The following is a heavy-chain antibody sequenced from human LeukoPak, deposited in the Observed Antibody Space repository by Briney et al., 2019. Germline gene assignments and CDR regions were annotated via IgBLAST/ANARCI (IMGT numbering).Heavy chain of an antibody. V-gene: IGHV3-23*01. CDR1: GFTFSSYA. Sequence: GGSLRLSCAASGFTFSSYAMSWVRQAPGKGLEWVSAISGSGGSTYYADSVKGRFTISRDNSKNTLYLQMNSLRAEDTAVYYCAKSVSRHYYDSSGYYLVYYWGQGTLVTVSS. CDR3: AKSVSRHYYDSSGYYLVYY. CDR2: ISGSGGST. J-gene: IGHJ4*02. D-gene: IGHD3-22*01.